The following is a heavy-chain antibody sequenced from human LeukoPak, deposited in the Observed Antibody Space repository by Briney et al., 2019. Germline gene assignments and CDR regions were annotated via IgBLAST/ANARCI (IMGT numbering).Heavy chain of an antibody. CDR3: ARGPPNYYDSSGPRSAFDI. Sequence: GGSLRLSCVASGFTFSDYYMSWIRQAPGKGLEWVSYISSSSSTIYYADSVKGRFTISRDNAKNSLYLQMNSLRAEDTAVYYCARGPPNYYDSSGPRSAFDIWGQGTMVTVSS. J-gene: IGHJ3*02. V-gene: IGHV3-11*04. D-gene: IGHD3-22*01. CDR2: ISSSSSTI. CDR1: GFTFSDYY.